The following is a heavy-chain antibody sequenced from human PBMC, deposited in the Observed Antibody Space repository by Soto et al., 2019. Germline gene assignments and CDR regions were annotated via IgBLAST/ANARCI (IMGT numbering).Heavy chain of an antibody. CDR3: ARDHNYCSGGSCYSGWFDP. CDR2: IYYSGST. D-gene: IGHD2-15*01. V-gene: IGHV4-59*01. Sequence: SETLSLTCTVSGGSISSYYWSWIRQPPGKGLEWIGYIYYSGSTNYNPSLKSRVTISVDTSKNQFSLRLSSVTAADTAVYYCARDHNYCSGGSCYSGWFDPWGQGTLVTVSS. J-gene: IGHJ5*02. CDR1: GGSISSYY.